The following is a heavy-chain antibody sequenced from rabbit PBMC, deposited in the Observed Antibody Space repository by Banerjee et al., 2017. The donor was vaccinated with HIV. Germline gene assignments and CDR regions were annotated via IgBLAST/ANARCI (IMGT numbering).Heavy chain of an antibody. D-gene: IGHD4-2*01. CDR1: EFSFSSTHY. CDR3: ARESAGYGGFGANL. Sequence: QEQLEESGGDLVKPEGSLTLTCTASEFSFSSTHYMCWVRQAPGKGLEWIGCIYPGSGSTYYASWAKGRFTISKTSSTTVTLQMTSLTGADTATYFCARESAGYGGFGANLWGQGTLVTVS. CDR2: IYPGSGST. J-gene: IGHJ4*01. V-gene: IGHV1S45*01.